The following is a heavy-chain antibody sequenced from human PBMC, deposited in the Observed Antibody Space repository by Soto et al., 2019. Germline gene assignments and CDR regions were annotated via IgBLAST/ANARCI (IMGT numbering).Heavy chain of an antibody. CDR3: AKDARPDGYWDIDY. D-gene: IGHD2-8*02. V-gene: IGHV4-31*03. CDR2: IYYSGST. CDR1: GGSISSGGYY. J-gene: IGHJ4*02. Sequence: PSETLSLTCTVSGGSISSGGYYWSWIRQHPGKGLEWIGYIYYSGSTYYNPSLKSRVTISVDTSKNQFSLKLSSVTAADTAVYYCAKDARPDGYWDIDYWGQGTLVTVSS.